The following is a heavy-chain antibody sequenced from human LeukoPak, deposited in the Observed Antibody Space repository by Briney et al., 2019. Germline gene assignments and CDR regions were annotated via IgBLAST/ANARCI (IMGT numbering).Heavy chain of an antibody. V-gene: IGHV4-34*01. CDR3: ARGRLEETTVTTTDDY. J-gene: IGHJ4*02. CDR1: GGSFSGYY. Sequence: SETLSLTCAVYGGSFSGYYWSWIRQPPGKGLEWIGEVNHSGSTNYNPSLKSRVTISVDTSKNQFSLKLSSVTAADTAVYYCARGRLEETTVTTTDDYWGQGTLVTVSS. CDR2: VNHSGST. D-gene: IGHD4-17*01.